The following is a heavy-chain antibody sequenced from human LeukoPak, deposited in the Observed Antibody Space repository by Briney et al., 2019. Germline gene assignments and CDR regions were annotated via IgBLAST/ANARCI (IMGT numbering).Heavy chain of an antibody. CDR3: ARGTRFLSNPPFDY. CDR1: GGSISSSSYY. D-gene: IGHD3-10*01. J-gene: IGHJ4*02. V-gene: IGHV4-39*01. Sequence: SETLTLTCTVSGGSISSSSYYWGWIRQPPGKGLEWIGSIYYSGSTYYNPSLKSRVTISVDTSKNQFSLKLSSVTAADTAVYYCARGTRFLSNPPFDYWGQGTLVTVSS. CDR2: IYYSGST.